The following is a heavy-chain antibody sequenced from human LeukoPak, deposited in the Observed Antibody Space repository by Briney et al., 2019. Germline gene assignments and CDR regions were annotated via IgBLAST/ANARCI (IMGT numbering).Heavy chain of an antibody. Sequence: ASVKVSCKASGYTFTGYYMHWVRQAPGQGLEWMGWINPNSGGTNYAQKFQGRVTMTRDTSISTAYMELSRLRSDDTAVYYCARAYIVGATSLGYWGRGTLVAVSS. CDR1: GYTFTGYY. D-gene: IGHD1-26*01. CDR2: INPNSGGT. CDR3: ARAYIVGATSLGY. V-gene: IGHV1-2*02. J-gene: IGHJ4*02.